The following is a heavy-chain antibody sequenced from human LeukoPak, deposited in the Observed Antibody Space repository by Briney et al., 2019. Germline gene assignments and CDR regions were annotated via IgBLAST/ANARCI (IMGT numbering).Heavy chain of an antibody. CDR3: ARDLTYYYDSSGYYGYYGMDV. CDR1: GGSISSGSYY. CDR2: INHSGST. D-gene: IGHD3-22*01. Sequence: SETLSLTCTVSGGSISSGSYYWGWIRQPPGKGLEWIGEINHSGSTNYNPSLKSRVTISVDTSKNQFSLKLSSVTAADTAVYYCARDLTYYYDSSGYYGYYGMDVWGQGTTVTVSS. V-gene: IGHV4-39*07. J-gene: IGHJ6*02.